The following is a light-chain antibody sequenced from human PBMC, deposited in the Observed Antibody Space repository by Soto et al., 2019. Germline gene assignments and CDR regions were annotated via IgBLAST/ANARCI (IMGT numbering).Light chain of an antibody. CDR2: DVS. Sequence: QSALTQPASVSGSPGQSITISCTGTTSDVGGYNYVSWYQQYPGKAPKLMIYDVSNRPSGVSNRFSGSKSGNTASLAISGLQAEDEADYYCRSYTRANKGVFGGGTQVPVL. CDR1: TSDVGGYNY. J-gene: IGLJ2*01. CDR3: RSYTRANKGV. V-gene: IGLV2-14*01.